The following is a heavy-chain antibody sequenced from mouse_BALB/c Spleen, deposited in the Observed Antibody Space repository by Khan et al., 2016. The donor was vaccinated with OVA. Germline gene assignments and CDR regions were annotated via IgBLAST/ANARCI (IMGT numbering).Heavy chain of an antibody. Sequence: VQLQQSGAELARPGASVKMSCKASGYTFTSYTIHWIKLSPKQGLEWIGYINPSNGYTNYNQKFKDKATLTADKSSTTAYMQLSSLTSDDSAVYNSVRDGAYHRNDGWFAFWGQGTLVTVSA. CDR3: VRDGAYHRNDGWFAF. CDR1: GYTFTSYT. J-gene: IGHJ3*01. D-gene: IGHD2-14*01. CDR2: INPSNGYT. V-gene: IGHV1-4*01.